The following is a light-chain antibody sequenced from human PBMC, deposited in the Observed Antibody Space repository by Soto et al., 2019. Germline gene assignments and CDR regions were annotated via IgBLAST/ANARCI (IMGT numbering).Light chain of an antibody. CDR3: VLYMGSGTVYV. CDR1: SGSVSTSYY. V-gene: IGLV8-61*01. Sequence: QTVVTQEPSFSVSPGGTVTLTCGLSSGSVSTSYYPSWYQQTPGQAPRTLIYSTNTRSSGVPDRFSGSILGNKAALTITGAQADDESDYYCVLYMGSGTVYVFGTGTKGTVL. CDR2: STN. J-gene: IGLJ1*01.